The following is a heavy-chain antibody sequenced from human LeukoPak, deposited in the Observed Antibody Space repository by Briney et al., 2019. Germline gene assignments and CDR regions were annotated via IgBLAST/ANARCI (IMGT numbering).Heavy chain of an antibody. Sequence: ASVKVSCKASGYTFPSYGISWVRQAPGQGLEWMGWISAYNGNTNYAQKLQGRVTMTTDTSTSTTYMELRSLRSDDTAVYYCGLAAAGTLRYYFDYWGQGTLVTVSS. V-gene: IGHV1-18*01. J-gene: IGHJ4*02. CDR2: ISAYNGNT. CDR3: GLAAAGTLRYYFDY. D-gene: IGHD6-13*01. CDR1: GYTFPSYG.